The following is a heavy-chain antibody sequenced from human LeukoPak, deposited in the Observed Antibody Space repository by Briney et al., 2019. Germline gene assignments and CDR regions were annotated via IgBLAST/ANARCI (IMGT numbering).Heavy chain of an antibody. Sequence: ASETLSLTCTVSGYSISSGYYWGWIRQPPGKGLEWIGSFYHSGSTYYNPSLRSRVTISVDTSKNQFSLKLSSVTAADTAVYYCARDTDYDYVWGSYRYTDYWGQGTLVTVSS. D-gene: IGHD3-16*02. CDR2: FYHSGST. J-gene: IGHJ4*02. CDR1: GYSISSGYY. CDR3: ARDTDYDYVWGSYRYTDY. V-gene: IGHV4-38-2*02.